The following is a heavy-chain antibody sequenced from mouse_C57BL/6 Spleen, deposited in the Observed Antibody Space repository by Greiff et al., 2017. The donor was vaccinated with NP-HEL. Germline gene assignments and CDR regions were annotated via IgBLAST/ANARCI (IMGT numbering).Heavy chain of an antibody. CDR3: ARIYYGYDGYYFDY. CDR1: GFSLTSYA. D-gene: IGHD2-2*01. CDR2: IWTGGGT. Sequence: QVQLQQSGPGLVAPSQSLSITCTVSGFSLTSYAISWVRQPPGKGLEWLGVIWTGGGTNYNSALKSRLSISKDNSKSQVFLKMNSLQTDDTARYYCARIYYGYDGYYFDYWGQGTTLTVSS. J-gene: IGHJ2*01. V-gene: IGHV2-9-1*01.